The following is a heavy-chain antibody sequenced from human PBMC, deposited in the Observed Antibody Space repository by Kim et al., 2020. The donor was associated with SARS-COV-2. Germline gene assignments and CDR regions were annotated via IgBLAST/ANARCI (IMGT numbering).Heavy chain of an antibody. V-gene: IGHV3-53*01. Sequence: ADSVKGRFTISRDNSKNTLYLQMNSLRAEDTAVYYCARGLGGSYTTDFDYWGQGTLVTVSS. J-gene: IGHJ4*02. D-gene: IGHD1-26*01. CDR3: ARGLGGSYTTDFDY.